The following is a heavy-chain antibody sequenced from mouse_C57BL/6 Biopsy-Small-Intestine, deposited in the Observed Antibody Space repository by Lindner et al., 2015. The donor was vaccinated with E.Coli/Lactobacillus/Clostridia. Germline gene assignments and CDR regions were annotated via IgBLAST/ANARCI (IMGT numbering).Heavy chain of an antibody. CDR1: GFNIKDDY. J-gene: IGHJ3*01. Sequence: VQLQESGAEVVRPGASVKLSCTTSGFNIKDDYIKWVKQRPEQGLEWIGWIDPENGDTEYASKFQGKATITADTSSNTAYLQLSSLTSEDSAIYYCARGSFYSLNSYDVGAWFVYWGQGTLVTVSA. V-gene: IGHV14-4*01. CDR2: IDPENGDT. D-gene: IGHD2-12*01. CDR3: ARGSFYSLNSYDVGAWFVY.